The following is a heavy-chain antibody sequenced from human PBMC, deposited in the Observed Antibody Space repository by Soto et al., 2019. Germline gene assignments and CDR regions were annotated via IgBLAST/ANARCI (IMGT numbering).Heavy chain of an antibody. V-gene: IGHV3-15*07. CDR2: IKSKTDGGTT. Sequence: EVQLAESGGGLVKPGESLRLSCAASGFAFSNVWMNWVRQAPGKGLEWVGRIKSKTDGGTTDYAAPVKGRFSISRDDSKNTLYLQMNSLQTEDTAVYYCARNFDYWGQGTLVTVSS. CDR3: ARNFDY. J-gene: IGHJ4*02. CDR1: GFAFSNVW.